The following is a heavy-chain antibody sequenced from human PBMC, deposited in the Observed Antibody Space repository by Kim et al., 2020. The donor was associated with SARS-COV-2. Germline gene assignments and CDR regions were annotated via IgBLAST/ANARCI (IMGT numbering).Heavy chain of an antibody. Sequence: SLKGRVTISVDTAKNQFSLKLSSVTAADTAVYYCARDLGFPYPYYYGMDVWGQGTTVTVSS. D-gene: IGHD2-2*01. CDR3: ARDLGFPYPYYYGMDV. V-gene: IGHV4-59*12. J-gene: IGHJ6*02.